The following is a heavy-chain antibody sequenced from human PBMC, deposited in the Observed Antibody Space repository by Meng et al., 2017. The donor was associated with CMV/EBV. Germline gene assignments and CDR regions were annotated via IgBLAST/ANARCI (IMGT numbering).Heavy chain of an antibody. CDR3: AKDDSQLLYRDPYYYYGMDV. CDR1: GFTFSSYA. J-gene: IGHJ6*02. V-gene: IGHV3-23*01. D-gene: IGHD2-2*02. CDR2: ISGSGGST. Sequence: LSLTCAASGFTFSSYAMSWVRQAPGKGLEWVSAISGSGGSTYYADSVKGRFTISRDNSKNTLYLQMNSLRAEDTAVYYCAKDDSQLLYRDPYYYYGMDVWGQGTTVTVSS.